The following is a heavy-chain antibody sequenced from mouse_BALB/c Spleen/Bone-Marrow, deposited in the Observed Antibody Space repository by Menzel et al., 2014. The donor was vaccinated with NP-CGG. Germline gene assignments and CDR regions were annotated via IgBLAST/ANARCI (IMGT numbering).Heavy chain of an antibody. Sequence: EVQLQQSGPGLVKPSQSLSLTCTVTGYSITSDYAWNWIRQFPGNKLEWMGYISYSGSTTYNPSLKSRISITRDTSKNQFFLQLNSVTTEDTATYYYARSNWVRWFAYWGQGTLVTVSA. D-gene: IGHD4-1*02. J-gene: IGHJ3*01. V-gene: IGHV3-2*02. CDR1: GYSITSDYA. CDR3: ARSNWVRWFAY. CDR2: ISYSGST.